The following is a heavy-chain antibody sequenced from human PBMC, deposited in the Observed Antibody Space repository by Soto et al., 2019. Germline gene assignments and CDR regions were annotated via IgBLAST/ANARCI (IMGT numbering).Heavy chain of an antibody. CDR3: ANRITVLGLLILPFDP. V-gene: IGHV4-31*03. J-gene: IGHJ5*02. CDR2: IYHSGSA. Sequence: SETLSLTCTVSGDSISSGGYYWTWVRQHPGKGLEWIGYIYHSGSAHYNPSLKSRVTMSVDTSKNQFSLKLRSVTAADTAVYYCANRITVLGLLILPFDPWGQGTQVTVSS. D-gene: IGHD3-3*01. CDR1: GDSISSGGYY.